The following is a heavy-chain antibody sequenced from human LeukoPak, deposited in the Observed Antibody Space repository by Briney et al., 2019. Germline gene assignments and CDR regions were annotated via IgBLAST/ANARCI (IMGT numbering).Heavy chain of an antibody. Sequence: PSETLSLTCTVSGGSISSYYWSWIRQPPGKGLEWIGYIYYSGSTNYNPSLKSRVTISVDTSKNQFSLKLSSVTAADTAAYYCARDDSSGYLDWGQGTLVTVSS. CDR3: ARDDSSGYLD. V-gene: IGHV4-59*12. J-gene: IGHJ4*02. CDR1: GGSISSYY. D-gene: IGHD3-22*01. CDR2: IYYSGST.